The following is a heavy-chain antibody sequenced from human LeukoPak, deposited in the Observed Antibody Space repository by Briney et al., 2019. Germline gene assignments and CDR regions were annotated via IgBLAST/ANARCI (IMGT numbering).Heavy chain of an antibody. CDR1: GFTFDSYA. CDR3: AKSLGPISNIAARPLDY. D-gene: IGHD6-6*01. V-gene: IGHV3-23*01. CDR2: IGAIGGTT. J-gene: IGHJ4*02. Sequence: GGSLRLSCAAAGFTFDSYALSWVRQAPGRGLEWVSGIGAIGGTTYYADSVKGRFTIPRDNSKNTLYLQMNSLSAEDTAVYYCAKSLGPISNIAARPLDYWGQGTLVTVSS.